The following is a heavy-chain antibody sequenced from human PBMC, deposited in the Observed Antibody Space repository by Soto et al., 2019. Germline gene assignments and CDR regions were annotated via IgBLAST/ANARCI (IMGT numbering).Heavy chain of an antibody. Sequence: SETLSLTCTVSGGSITSGGYYWSWIRQRPGKGLEWIGCTYHSGSPYYNPSLKSRVTISVDRSKNQFSLKLSSVTAADTAVYYCARAHYGDYGYGMDVWGQGTTVTVSS. CDR1: GGSITSGGYY. CDR2: TYHSGSP. V-gene: IGHV4-30-2*01. D-gene: IGHD4-17*01. CDR3: ARAHYGDYGYGMDV. J-gene: IGHJ6*02.